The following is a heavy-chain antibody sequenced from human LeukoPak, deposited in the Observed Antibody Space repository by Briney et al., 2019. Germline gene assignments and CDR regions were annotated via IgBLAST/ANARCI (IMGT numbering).Heavy chain of an antibody. Sequence: ASVKVSCKASGYTFTGYYMHWVRQAPGQGLEWMGWVNPNSGGTNYAQKFQGRVTMTRDTSISTAYTELSRLRSDDTAVYYCARGIMITFGGVIVIGYWGQGTLVTVSS. J-gene: IGHJ4*02. CDR1: GYTFTGYY. CDR2: VNPNSGGT. V-gene: IGHV1-2*02. D-gene: IGHD3-16*02. CDR3: ARGIMITFGGVIVIGY.